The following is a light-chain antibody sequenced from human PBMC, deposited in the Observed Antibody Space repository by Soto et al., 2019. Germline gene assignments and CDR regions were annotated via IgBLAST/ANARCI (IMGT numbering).Light chain of an antibody. V-gene: IGKV3-11*01. CDR2: DAS. Sequence: DIVLTQSPATMSLSPVERSTLSCRASESIRTYLAWYQQKPGQAPRLLIYDASTRATGIPARFSGSGSGTDFTLTIGSLEPEDFAIYYCQKRSNWPINCGQGKRRAIK. CDR1: ESIRTY. J-gene: IGKJ5*01. CDR3: QKRSNWPIN.